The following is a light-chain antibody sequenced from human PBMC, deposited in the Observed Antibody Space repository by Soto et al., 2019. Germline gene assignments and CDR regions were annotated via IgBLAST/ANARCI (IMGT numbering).Light chain of an antibody. Sequence: EIVMTQSPATLSVSPGERVTLSCRASQSVGNDLAWYQQKPGKAPRVLVYGASTTATGVPDRFSGSGSGTEFTLTISSLQSEDFAVYYCKQYNNWYSFGQGTKLEIK. V-gene: IGKV3-15*01. CDR3: KQYNNWYS. J-gene: IGKJ2*03. CDR1: QSVGND. CDR2: GAS.